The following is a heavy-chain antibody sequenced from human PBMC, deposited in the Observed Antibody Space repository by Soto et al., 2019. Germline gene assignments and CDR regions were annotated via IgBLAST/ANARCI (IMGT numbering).Heavy chain of an antibody. Sequence: GSLRVSGAASVFTFSRYSMNRVRQAPGKGLEWVSSISSTTNYIYYADSMKGRFTVSRDNAKNSVYLDMNSLSAEDTAVYYCARESEDLTSNFDYWVQGTLVTVSS. J-gene: IGHJ4*02. CDR3: ARESEDLTSNFDY. V-gene: IGHV3-21*01. CDR2: ISSTTNYI. CDR1: VFTFSRYS.